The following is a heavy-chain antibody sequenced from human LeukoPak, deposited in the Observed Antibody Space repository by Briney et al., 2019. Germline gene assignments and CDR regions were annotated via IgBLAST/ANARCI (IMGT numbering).Heavy chain of an antibody. Sequence: PGGSLRLSCAASGFTVSSNYLSWVRQAPGKGLECVSVICSGGSTYYADSVKGRFTISRDNSKNTLYLQMNSLRAEDTAVYYCARDIGRSSGNWGQGTLVTVSS. CDR2: ICSGGST. J-gene: IGHJ4*02. V-gene: IGHV3-66*01. CDR3: ARDIGRSSGN. CDR1: GFTVSSNY. D-gene: IGHD6-25*01.